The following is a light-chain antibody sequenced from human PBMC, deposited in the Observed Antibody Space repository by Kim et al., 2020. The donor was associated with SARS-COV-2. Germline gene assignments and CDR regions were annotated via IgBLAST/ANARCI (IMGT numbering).Light chain of an antibody. CDR1: ESVSSRY. J-gene: IGKJ1*01. CDR3: QQYGSSPWT. CDR2: AAS. V-gene: IGKV3-20*01. Sequence: SPGERAILSCRASESVSSRYFAWYQKKPGQPPRRLIYAASSRATGIPDRFSGSGSGTDFTLTISRLEPEDFALYYCQQYGSSPWTFGQGTKMDIK.